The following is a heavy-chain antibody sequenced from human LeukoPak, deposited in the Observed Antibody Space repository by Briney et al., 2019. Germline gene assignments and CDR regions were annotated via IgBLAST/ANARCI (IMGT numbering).Heavy chain of an antibody. CDR1: GGSISSGGYY. CDR3: ARAIAVARTFDY. CDR2: IYYSGST. Sequence: PSETLSLTCTVSGGSISSGGYYWSWIRQHPGKGLEWIGYIYYSGSTYYNPSLKGRVTISVDTSKNQFSLKLSSVTAADTAVYYCARAIAVARTFDYWGQGTLVTVSS. J-gene: IGHJ4*02. V-gene: IGHV4-31*03. D-gene: IGHD6-19*01.